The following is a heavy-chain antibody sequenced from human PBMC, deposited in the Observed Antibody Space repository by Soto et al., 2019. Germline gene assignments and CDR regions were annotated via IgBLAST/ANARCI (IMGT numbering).Heavy chain of an antibody. CDR2: ISYDGNKK. Sequence: GGSLRLPCAGSGFPFNTYGMHWVRQAPGKGLEWVAVISYDGNKKRYADSVTGRFSISRDNSNNTLYLLMSSLGPEDTALYYCAKAFGDYTYYNGLDVWGQGTTVTVSS. CDR3: AKAFGDYTYYNGLDV. D-gene: IGHD4-17*01. V-gene: IGHV3-30*18. CDR1: GFPFNTYG. J-gene: IGHJ6*02.